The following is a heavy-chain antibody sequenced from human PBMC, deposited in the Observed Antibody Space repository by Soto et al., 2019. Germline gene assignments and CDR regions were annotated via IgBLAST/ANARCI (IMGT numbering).Heavy chain of an antibody. CDR3: ARAKGQFGEGPNWFDS. V-gene: IGHV4-30-2*01. J-gene: IGHJ5*01. CDR2: IYHSGST. CDR1: ACSISRGGGS. Sequence: TLSLSFAVSACSISRGGGSWISMQQPPGKGLEWIGYIYHSGSTYYNPSLKSRVTISVDRSKNQFSLKLSSVTAADTAVHYCARAKGQFGEGPNWFDSWGQGTLVTVSS. D-gene: IGHD3-10*01.